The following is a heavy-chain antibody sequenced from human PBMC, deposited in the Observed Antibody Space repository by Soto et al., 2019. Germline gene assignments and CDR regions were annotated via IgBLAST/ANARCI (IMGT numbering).Heavy chain of an antibody. CDR3: TTDPVTMIVVVPSSG. CDR1: GFNFSNAW. Sequence: TGGSLRLSCAASGFNFSNAWMNWVRQAPGKGLEWVGRIKSKTDGGTTDYAAPVKGRFTIPRDDSKNTLYLQMNSLKTEDTAVYYCTTDPVTMIVVVPSSGWGQGTLVTVSS. CDR2: IKSKTDGGTT. V-gene: IGHV3-15*07. J-gene: IGHJ4*02. D-gene: IGHD3-22*01.